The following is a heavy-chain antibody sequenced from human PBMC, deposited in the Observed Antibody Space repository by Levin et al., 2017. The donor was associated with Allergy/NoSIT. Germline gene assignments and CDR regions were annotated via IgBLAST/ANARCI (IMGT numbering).Heavy chain of an antibody. CDR2: IYYSGST. J-gene: IGHJ4*02. Sequence: SETLSLTCTVSGGSVSSGSYYWSWIRQPPGKGLEWIGYIYYSGSTNYNPSLKSRATISVDTSKNQFSLKLSSVTAADTAVYYGARNPPPGGWPGATYWGQGTLVTVSS. CDR3: ARNPPPGGWPGATY. CDR1: GGSVSSGSYY. V-gene: IGHV4-61*01. D-gene: IGHD6-19*01.